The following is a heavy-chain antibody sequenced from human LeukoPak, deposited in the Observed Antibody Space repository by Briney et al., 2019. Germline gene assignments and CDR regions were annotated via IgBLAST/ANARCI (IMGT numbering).Heavy chain of an antibody. CDR2: ISGGGSMT. V-gene: IGHV3-74*01. CDR3: ARYSSSSGGASHYFDY. J-gene: IGHJ4*02. D-gene: IGHD6-6*01. Sequence: GGSRRLSCAVSGFSLRSYWMHWVRQAPGKGLVWVSRISGGGSMTNYADSVKGRFTISRDNAKNTVYLQMNSLRAEDTAVYYCARYSSSSGGASHYFDYWGQGTLVTVSS. CDR1: GFSLRSYW.